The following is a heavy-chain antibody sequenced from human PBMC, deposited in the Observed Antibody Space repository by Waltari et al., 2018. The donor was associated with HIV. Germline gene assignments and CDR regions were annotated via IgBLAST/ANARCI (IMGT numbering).Heavy chain of an antibody. CDR1: GGTFNNYA. J-gene: IGHJ2*01. Sequence: QVQLVQSGAEVKKPGSSVKVSCKASGGTFNNYAITWVRQAPGQGLEWMGGIHPVFGTTNYAQKFQGRLAIIADESTSTGYMELSSLRSEYTAVYYCARMATVVDWYFDLWGRGTLVTVSS. CDR3: ARMATVVDWYFDL. V-gene: IGHV1-69*01. D-gene: IGHD2-15*01. CDR2: IHPVFGTT.